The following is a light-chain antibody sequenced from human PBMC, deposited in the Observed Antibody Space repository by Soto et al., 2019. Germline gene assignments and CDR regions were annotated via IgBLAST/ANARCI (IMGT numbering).Light chain of an antibody. CDR2: AAS. V-gene: IGKV1-39*01. Sequence: DIQMTQSPSSLSPSLGDRVTITCRARQTISNYLNWYQQKSGRAPELLVYAASNLQSGVPSGFTGSGSGTHFTLTISGLEPADFATYFCQQSYNTPITSGQGTRLENK. CDR3: QQSYNTPIT. CDR1: QTISNY. J-gene: IGKJ5*01.